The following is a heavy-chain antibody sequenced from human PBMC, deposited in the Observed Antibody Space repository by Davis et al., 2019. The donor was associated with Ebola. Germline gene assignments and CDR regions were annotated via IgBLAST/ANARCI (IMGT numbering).Heavy chain of an antibody. CDR1: GYSFTSYW. D-gene: IGHD6-6*01. V-gene: IGHV5-51*01. J-gene: IGHJ6*02. CDR2: IYPGDSDT. Sequence: GESLKISCKGSGYSFTSYWIGWVRQMPGKGLEWMGIIYPGDSDTRYSPSFQGQVTISADKSISTAYLQLRSLKASDTAMYYCARWGIAARLPYYYYYGMDVWGQGTTVTVSS. CDR3: ARWGIAARLPYYYYYGMDV.